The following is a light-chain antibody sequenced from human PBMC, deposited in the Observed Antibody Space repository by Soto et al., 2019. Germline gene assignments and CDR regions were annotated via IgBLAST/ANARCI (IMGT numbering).Light chain of an antibody. CDR1: QSVSNNY. J-gene: IGKJ1*01. Sequence: GLPQSPCTLSLSPGERSALAGRASQSVSNNYLAWYQQKPGQAPRLLIYGASNRATGIPDRFSGSGSGTDFTLTISRLEPEDFAVYYCQQYGSSGTFGQGTKVDIK. CDR2: GAS. V-gene: IGKV3-20*01. CDR3: QQYGSSGT.